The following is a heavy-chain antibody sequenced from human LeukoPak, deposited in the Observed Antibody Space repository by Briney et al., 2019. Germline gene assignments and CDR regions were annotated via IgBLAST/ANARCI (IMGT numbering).Heavy chain of an antibody. Sequence: GGSLRLSCAASGFTVSSNYMSWVRQAPGKGLEWVSVIYSGGSTYYADSVKGRFTISRDNSKHTLYLQMNSLRAEDTAVYYCARDQWGIAVAGIDRTGDAFDIWGQGTMVTVSS. V-gene: IGHV3-66*01. CDR1: GFTVSSNY. CDR3: ARDQWGIAVAGIDRTGDAFDI. CDR2: IYSGGST. D-gene: IGHD6-19*01. J-gene: IGHJ3*02.